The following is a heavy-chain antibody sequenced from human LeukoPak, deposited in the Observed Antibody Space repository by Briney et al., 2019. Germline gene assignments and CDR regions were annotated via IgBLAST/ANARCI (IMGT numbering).Heavy chain of an antibody. J-gene: IGHJ6*02. CDR3: ARAGRGSGLYYYYYYGMDV. CDR1: GGSISSHY. V-gene: IGHV4-59*11. Sequence: SETLSLTCTVSGGSISSHYWSWIRQPPGKGLEWTGYIYYSGSTNYNPSLKSRVTISVDTSKNQFSLKLSSVTAADTAVYYCARAGRGSGLYYYYYYGMDVWGQGTTVTVSS. D-gene: IGHD3-10*01. CDR2: IYYSGST.